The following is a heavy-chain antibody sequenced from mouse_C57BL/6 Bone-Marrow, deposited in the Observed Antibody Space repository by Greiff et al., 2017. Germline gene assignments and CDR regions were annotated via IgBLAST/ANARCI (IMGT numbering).Heavy chain of an antibody. CDR1: GYTFTSYG. CDR2: SYPRSGNT. CDR3: ASDDYYGSSYHYWYFDV. J-gene: IGHJ1*03. Sequence: VQLQESGAELARPGASVKLSCKASGYTFTSYGISWVKQRTGQGLEWIGESYPRSGNTYYNEKFKGKDTLTADKSSSTAYMELRSLTSEYSAVYFCASDDYYGSSYHYWYFDVWGTGTTVTVSS. D-gene: IGHD1-1*01. V-gene: IGHV1-81*01.